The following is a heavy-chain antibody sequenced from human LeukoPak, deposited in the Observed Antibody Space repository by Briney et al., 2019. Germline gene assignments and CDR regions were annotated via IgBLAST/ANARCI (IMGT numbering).Heavy chain of an antibody. D-gene: IGHD4-17*01. Sequence: ASVKVSCKASGYTFTSYDINWVRQATGQGLEWMGWMNPNSGNTGYAQKFQGRVTMTRNTSISTAYMELSSLRSEDTAVHYCATPGADYGDLDYWGQGTLVTVSS. CDR3: ATPGADYGDLDY. J-gene: IGHJ4*02. V-gene: IGHV1-8*01. CDR1: GYTFTSYD. CDR2: MNPNSGNT.